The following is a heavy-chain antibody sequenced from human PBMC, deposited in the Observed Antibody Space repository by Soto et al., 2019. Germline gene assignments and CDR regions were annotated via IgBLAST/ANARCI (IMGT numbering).Heavy chain of an antibody. V-gene: IGHV1-69*01. J-gene: IGHJ4*02. D-gene: IGHD3-10*01. CDR3: AKARGESPMVQDDFFDY. CDR2: IMPLFGAP. Sequence: VQLVQSGAEVRKPGSSVKVSCKASGGTFNNDAISWVRQAPGQRLEWMGGIMPLFGAPNYAPDFQGRVTITADESTTTVYMELSRLTYEDTAMYFCAKARGESPMVQDDFFDYWGQGTLVSVAS. CDR1: GGTFNNDA.